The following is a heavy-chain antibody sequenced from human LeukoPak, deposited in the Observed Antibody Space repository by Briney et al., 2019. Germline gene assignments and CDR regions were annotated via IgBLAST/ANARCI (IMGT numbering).Heavy chain of an antibody. CDR3: ARGSDSGTPRWFDP. D-gene: IGHD1-26*01. V-gene: IGHV1-24*01. CDR1: GYTLTELS. CDR2: FDPEDGET. J-gene: IGHJ5*02. Sequence: ASVKVSCKVSGYTLTELSMHWVRQAPGKGLEWMGGFDPEDGETIYAQKFQGRVTMTEDTSTDTAYMELSSLRSDDTAVYYCARGSDSGTPRWFDPWGQGTLVTV.